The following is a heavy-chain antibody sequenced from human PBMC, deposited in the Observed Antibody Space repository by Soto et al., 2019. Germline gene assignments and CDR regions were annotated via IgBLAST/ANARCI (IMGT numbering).Heavy chain of an antibody. D-gene: IGHD6-25*01. J-gene: IGHJ4*02. CDR3: AKFFVETGGSSGWPWSFHY. CDR2: ISGSGGTT. CDR1: GFTFSSYA. Sequence: EVQLLESGGGLVQPGRSLRLSCAASGFTFSSYAMSWVRQAPGKGLGWVSAISGSGGTTYYADSVKGRFTISRDNSKNTLFLQMNSLRAEDTAVYYCAKFFVETGGSSGWPWSFHYWGQGTLVTVSS. V-gene: IGHV3-23*01.